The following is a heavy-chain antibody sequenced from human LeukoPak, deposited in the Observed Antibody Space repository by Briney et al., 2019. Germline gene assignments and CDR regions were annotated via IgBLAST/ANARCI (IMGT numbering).Heavy chain of an antibody. V-gene: IGHV3-23*01. CDR1: GFTFSSCA. CDR3: AKELRITMVRGVSYGMDV. D-gene: IGHD3-10*01. J-gene: IGHJ6*02. Sequence: PGGSLRLSCAASGFTFSSCAMSWVRQAPGKGLEWVSAISGSGGSTYYADSVKGRFTISRDNSKNTLYLQMNSLRAEDTAVYYCAKELRITMVRGVSYGMDVWGQGTTVTVSS. CDR2: ISGSGGST.